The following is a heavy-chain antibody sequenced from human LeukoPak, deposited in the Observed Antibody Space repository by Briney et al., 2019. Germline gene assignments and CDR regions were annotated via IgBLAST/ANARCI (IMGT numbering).Heavy chain of an antibody. CDR3: ARDRIVVVPAATYYYGMDV. CDR1: GGSISSYY. CDR2: IYYSGRT. D-gene: IGHD2-2*01. V-gene: IGHV4-59*01. Sequence: SDTLSLTCTVSGGSISSYYWIWIRQPPGKGLEWLGYIYYSGRTNYNPSLKSRVTISVATSKNQFSLKLSSVTAADKAVYYCARDRIVVVPAATYYYGMDVWGKGTTVTVSS. J-gene: IGHJ6*04.